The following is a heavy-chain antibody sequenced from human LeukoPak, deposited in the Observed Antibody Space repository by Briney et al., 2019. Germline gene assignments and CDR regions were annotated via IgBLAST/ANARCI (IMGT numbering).Heavy chain of an antibody. D-gene: IGHD6-13*01. CDR1: GYTFTSYG. J-gene: IGHJ4*02. V-gene: IGHV1-18*01. Sequence: ASVKVSCKASGYTFTSYGISWVRQAPGQGLEWMGWISAYNGDTNYAQKLQGRVTMTTDTSTSTAYMELRSLRSDGTAMYYCARDLGIAVPGINDYWGQGTLVTVSS. CDR3: ARDLGIAVPGINDY. CDR2: ISAYNGDT.